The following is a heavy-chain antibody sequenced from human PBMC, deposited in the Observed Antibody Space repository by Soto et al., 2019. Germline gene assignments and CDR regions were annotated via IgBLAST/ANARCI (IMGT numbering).Heavy chain of an antibody. CDR2: IDPSDSYT. CDR1: GYSFTSYW. J-gene: IGHJ6*02. V-gene: IGHV5-10-1*01. D-gene: IGHD2-2*01. CDR3: ARDSQVVPAAKVYYGMDV. Sequence: RGESLKISCEGSGYSFTSYWISWVRQMPGKGLEWMGRIDPSDSYTNYSPSFQGHVTISADKSISTAYLQWSSLKASDTARYNSARDSQVVPAAKVYYGMDVWGQGTTVTVSS.